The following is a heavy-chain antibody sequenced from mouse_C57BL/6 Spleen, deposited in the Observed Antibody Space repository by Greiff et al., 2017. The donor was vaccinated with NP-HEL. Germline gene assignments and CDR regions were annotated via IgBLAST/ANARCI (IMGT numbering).Heavy chain of an antibody. J-gene: IGHJ4*01. Sequence: DVMLVESGGGLVQPKGSLKLSCAASGFSFNTYAMNWVRQAPGKGLEWVARIRSKSNNYATYYADSVKDRFTISRDDSESMLYLQMNNLKTEDTAMYYCVTYDYDDAMDYWGQGTSVTVSS. D-gene: IGHD2-4*01. CDR3: VTYDYDDAMDY. CDR2: IRSKSNNYAT. V-gene: IGHV10-1*01. CDR1: GFSFNTYA.